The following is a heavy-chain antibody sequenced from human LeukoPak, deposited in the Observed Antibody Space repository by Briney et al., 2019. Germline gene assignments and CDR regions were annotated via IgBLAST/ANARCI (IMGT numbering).Heavy chain of an antibody. CDR2: IIPIFGTA. CDR3: VSHVRGVTLHY. D-gene: IGHD3-10*01. Sequence: GASVKVSCKASGGAFNTYALIWVRQAPGQGLEWVGGIIPIFGTANYAQKFQGRVTITADESTSTAYMELSSLRSEDTAVYYCVSHVRGVTLHYWGQGTLVTVSS. V-gene: IGHV1-69*01. J-gene: IGHJ4*02. CDR1: GGAFNTYA.